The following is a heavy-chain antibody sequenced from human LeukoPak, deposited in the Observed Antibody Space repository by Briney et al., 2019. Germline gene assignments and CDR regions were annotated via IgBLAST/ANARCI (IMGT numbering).Heavy chain of an antibody. D-gene: IGHD2-15*01. J-gene: IGHJ4*02. CDR1: GFTFRTYS. V-gene: IGHV3-21*01. CDR3: ARGYCSGGSCYFDY. Sequence: GGSLRLSCAASGFTFRTYSVNWVRQAPGKELEWVSSISSTGTFMYYAESVKGRFTISRDNAKNSLYLQMNSLRAEDTAVYFCARGYCSGGSCYFDYWGQGTLVTVSS. CDR2: ISSTGTFM.